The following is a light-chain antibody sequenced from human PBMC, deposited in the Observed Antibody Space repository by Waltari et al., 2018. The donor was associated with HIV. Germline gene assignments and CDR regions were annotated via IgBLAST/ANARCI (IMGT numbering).Light chain of an antibody. CDR1: SSGVGGYHY. V-gene: IGLV2-14*01. CDR2: DVS. Sequence: QSALTQPASVSGSPGQSITISCTGTSSGVGGYHYVSWYQQHPGKAPKLMIYDVSKRPSGVSNRFSGSKSGNTASLTISGLQAEDEADYYCSSYTSSSTWVFGGGTKLTVL. CDR3: SSYTSSSTWV. J-gene: IGLJ2*01.